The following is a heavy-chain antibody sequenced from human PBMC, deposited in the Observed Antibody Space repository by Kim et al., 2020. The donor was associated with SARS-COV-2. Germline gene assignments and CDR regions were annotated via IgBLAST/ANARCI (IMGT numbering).Heavy chain of an antibody. CDR1: GYSFTTYN. J-gene: IGHJ4*02. CDR3: AREIRFDSGSYFFVY. V-gene: IGHV1-3*01. D-gene: IGHD3-22*01. Sequence: ASVKVSCKASGYSFTTYNMHWVRQAPGQKLEWMGWIHVGNGDTRSSQRFQGRVTITRETPATTVYMELSSLRSEDTAVYYCAREIRFDSGSYFFVYWGQGTLVTVSS. CDR2: IHVGNGDT.